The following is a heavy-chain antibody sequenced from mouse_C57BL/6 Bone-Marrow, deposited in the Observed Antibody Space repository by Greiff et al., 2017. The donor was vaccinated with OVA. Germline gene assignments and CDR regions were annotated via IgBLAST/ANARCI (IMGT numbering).Heavy chain of an antibody. Sequence: EVKLMESGGGLVQPGGSLKLSCAASGIAFSRYWMSWVRRAPGKGLEWIGEINPDSSTINYAPSLKDKFIISRDNAKNTLYLQMSKVRSEDTALYYCARPGFITTVVDLWYFDVWGTGTTVTVSS. CDR2: INPDSSTI. D-gene: IGHD1-1*01. J-gene: IGHJ1*03. V-gene: IGHV4-1*01. CDR3: ARPGFITTVVDLWYFDV. CDR1: GIAFSRYW.